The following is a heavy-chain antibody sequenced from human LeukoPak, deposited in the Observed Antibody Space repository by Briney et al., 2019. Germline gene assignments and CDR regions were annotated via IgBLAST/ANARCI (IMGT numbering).Heavy chain of an antibody. J-gene: IGHJ1*01. CDR3: AKNNAAVRYFQH. CDR1: GYTFTSYD. CDR2: MNPNSGKT. Sequence: GASVKVSCKASGYTFTSYDINWVRQAPGQGPEWMGWMNPNSGKTGYAQKFQGRVTMTRNTSISTAYMELSSLRSEDTAVYYCAKNNAAVRYFQHWGQGTLVTVSS. D-gene: IGHD6-25*01. V-gene: IGHV1-8*01.